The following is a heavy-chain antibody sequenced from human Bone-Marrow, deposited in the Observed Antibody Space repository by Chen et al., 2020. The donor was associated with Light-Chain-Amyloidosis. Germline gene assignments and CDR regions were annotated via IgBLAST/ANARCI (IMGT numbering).Heavy chain of an antibody. CDR2: IKEDGSKK. CDR3: LKGMDV. J-gene: IGHJ6*02. CDR1: GFTFSNYW. Sequence: EVQVVESGGGLVQPGGSLRLSCVASGFTFSNYWMNWVRQAPGKGLDWVANIKEDGSKKYYVDSVKGRFTISRDNAKNSLYLQMNSLRAEDTAVYYCLKGMDVWGQGTTVTVSS. V-gene: IGHV3-7*05.